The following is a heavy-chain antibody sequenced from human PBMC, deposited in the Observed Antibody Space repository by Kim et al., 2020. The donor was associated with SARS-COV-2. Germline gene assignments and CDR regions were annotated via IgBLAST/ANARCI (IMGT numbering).Heavy chain of an antibody. V-gene: IGHV4-34*01. CDR1: GGSFSGYY. J-gene: IGHJ4*02. CDR2: INHSGST. CDR3: ARAPSWSNLKFDY. D-gene: IGHD6-13*01. Sequence: SETLSLTCAVYGGSFSGYYWSWIRQPPGKGLEWIGEINHSGSTNYNPSLKSRVTISVDTSKNQFSLKLSSVTAADTAVYYCARAPSWSNLKFDYWGQGTLVTVSS.